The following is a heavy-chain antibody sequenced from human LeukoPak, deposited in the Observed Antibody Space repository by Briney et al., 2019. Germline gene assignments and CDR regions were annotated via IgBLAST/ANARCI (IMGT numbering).Heavy chain of an antibody. CDR2: IYPGDAET. V-gene: IGHV5-51*01. D-gene: IGHD3-3*01. Sequence: PGESLKISCQGSGYSFTSNWIGWVRQIPGKGLEWRGIIYPGDAETSNSTSFQGQVTISADKSISTAYLQWSSLKASNTAMYYCARTRKDPYYDFWSGYPHFGYWYGMDVWGQGTTVTVSS. CDR1: GYSFTSNW. CDR3: ARTRKDPYYDFWSGYPHFGYWYGMDV. J-gene: IGHJ6*02.